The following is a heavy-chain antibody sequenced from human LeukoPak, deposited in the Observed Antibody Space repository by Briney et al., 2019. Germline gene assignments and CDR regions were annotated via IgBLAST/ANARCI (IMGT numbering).Heavy chain of an antibody. CDR3: ATDLSRTKEFDY. D-gene: IGHD2-8*01. CDR1: GFTFSSYS. V-gene: IGHV3-21*01. J-gene: IGHJ4*02. Sequence: GGSLRLSCAASGFTFSSYSMNWDRQAPGKGLEWVSVIYSGGSTYYADSVKGRFTISRDNAKNSLYLQMNSLRAEDTAVYYCATDLSRTKEFDYWGQGTLVTVSS. CDR2: IYSGGST.